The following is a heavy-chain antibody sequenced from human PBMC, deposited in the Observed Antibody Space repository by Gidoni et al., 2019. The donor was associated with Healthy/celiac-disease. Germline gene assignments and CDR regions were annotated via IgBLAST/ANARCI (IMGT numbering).Heavy chain of an antibody. CDR3: ARSVSPVAAPIDY. Sequence: QVQLRQSGDEVKKPGASVRVSCQASGYTFTSYGISWVRHAPGQGLEWMGWISAYNGNPNYAQKLQGRVTMTTDTSTSTAYIELRSLRSDDTAVYYCARSVSPVAAPIDYWGQGTLVTVSS. V-gene: IGHV1-18*04. J-gene: IGHJ4*02. CDR2: ISAYNGNP. CDR1: GYTFTSYG. D-gene: IGHD6-19*01.